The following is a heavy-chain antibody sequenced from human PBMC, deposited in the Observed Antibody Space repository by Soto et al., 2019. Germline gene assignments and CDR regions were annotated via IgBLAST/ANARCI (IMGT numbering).Heavy chain of an antibody. J-gene: IGHJ4*02. CDR2: ISYDGSNK. CDR3: AKGGEGSSWDVDY. CDR1: GFTFSSYG. V-gene: IGHV3-30*18. D-gene: IGHD6-13*01. Sequence: QVQLVESGGGVVQPGRSLRLSCAASGFTFSSYGMHWVRQAPGKGLEWVAVISYDGSNKYYADSVKGRFTISRDNSKNTLYQQMNSLRAEDTAVYYCAKGGEGSSWDVDYWGQGTLVTVSS.